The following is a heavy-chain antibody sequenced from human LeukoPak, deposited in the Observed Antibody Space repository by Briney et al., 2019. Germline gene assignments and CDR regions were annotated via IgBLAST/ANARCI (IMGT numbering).Heavy chain of an antibody. D-gene: IGHD2-21*02. J-gene: IGHJ3*02. V-gene: IGHV3-30-3*01. Sequence: GGSLRLSCAASGFTFSSYAMHWVRQAPGKGLEWVAVISYDGSNKYYADSVKGRFTISRDNSKNTLYLQMNSLRAEDTAVYYCARDGGDSNPGAFDIWGQGTMVTVSS. CDR2: ISYDGSNK. CDR3: ARDGGDSNPGAFDI. CDR1: GFTFSSYA.